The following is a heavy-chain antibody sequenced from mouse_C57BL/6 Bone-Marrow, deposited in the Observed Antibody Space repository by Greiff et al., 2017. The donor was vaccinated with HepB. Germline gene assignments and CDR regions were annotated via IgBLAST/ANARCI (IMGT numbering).Heavy chain of an antibody. V-gene: IGHV1-7*01. Sequence: QVQLQQSGAELAKPGASVKLSCKASGYTFTSYWMYWVKQRPGQGLEWIGYINPSSGYTKYNQKFKDKVTLTADKSSSTAYMQLSSLTYEDSAVYYCARSAYNGYYPLFAYWGQGTLVTVSA. CDR2: INPSSGYT. J-gene: IGHJ3*01. CDR3: ARSAYNGYYPLFAY. D-gene: IGHD2-3*01. CDR1: GYTFTSYW.